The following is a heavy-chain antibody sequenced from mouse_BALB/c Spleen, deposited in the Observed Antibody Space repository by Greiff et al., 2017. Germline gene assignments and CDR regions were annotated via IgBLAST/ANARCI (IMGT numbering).Heavy chain of an antibody. CDR1: GYTFTNYW. CDR2: IYPGGGYT. D-gene: IGHD1-1*01. Sequence: QVQLKESGAELVRPGTSVKISCKASGYTFTNYWLGWVKQRPGHGLEWIGDIYPGGGYTNYNEKFKGKATLTADTSSSTAYMQLSSLTSEDSAVYFCARSTTDYYLDDWGQGTTLTVAS. J-gene: IGHJ2*01. CDR3: ARSTTDYYLDD. V-gene: IGHV1-63*02.